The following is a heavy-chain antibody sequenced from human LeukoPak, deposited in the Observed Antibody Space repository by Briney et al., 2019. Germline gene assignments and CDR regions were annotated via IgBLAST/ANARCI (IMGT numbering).Heavy chain of an antibody. J-gene: IGHJ5*02. V-gene: IGHV3-49*04. CDR1: GLTFGDYA. CDR2: IRNKAYGGTT. CDR3: TSTNPVHSWFDP. D-gene: IGHD5-24*01. Sequence: GGSLRLSCTASGLTFGDYAMTWVRQAPGKGLEWVGFIRNKAYGGTTEYAASVKGRFTTSRDDSKSIAYLQMNSLKTEDTAVYYCTSTNPVHSWFDPWGQGTLVTVSS.